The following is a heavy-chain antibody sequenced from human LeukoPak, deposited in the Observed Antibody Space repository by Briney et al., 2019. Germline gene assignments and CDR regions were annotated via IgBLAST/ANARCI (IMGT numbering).Heavy chain of an antibody. CDR1: GFTFYTYA. CDR2: ISGSGDNT. V-gene: IGHV3-23*01. J-gene: IGHJ4*02. Sequence: GGSLRLSCAASGFTFYTYAMTWVRQAPGKGLEWVSSISGSGDNTYYADSVKGRFTVSRDNSKNTLYLQMNSLRAEDTAVYYWAKPPGDGTGGPCYPFDSWGQGSLVPVPS. CDR3: AKPPGDGTGGPCYPFDS. D-gene: IGHD2-15*01.